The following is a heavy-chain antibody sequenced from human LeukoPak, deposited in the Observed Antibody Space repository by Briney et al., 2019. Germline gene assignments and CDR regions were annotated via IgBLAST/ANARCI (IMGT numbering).Heavy chain of an antibody. Sequence: SETLSLTCAVYGGSFSGYYWSWICQPPGKGLEWIGEINHSGSTNYNPSLKSRVTISVDTSKNQFSLKLSSVTAADTAVYYCARGKTIGVTMIVGAFDIWGQGTMVTVSS. CDR3: ARGKTIGVTMIVGAFDI. V-gene: IGHV4-34*01. CDR1: GGSFSGYY. J-gene: IGHJ3*02. CDR2: INHSGST. D-gene: IGHD3-22*01.